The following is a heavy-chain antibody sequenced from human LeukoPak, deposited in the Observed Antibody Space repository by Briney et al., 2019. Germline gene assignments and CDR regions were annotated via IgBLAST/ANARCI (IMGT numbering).Heavy chain of an antibody. Sequence: PSETLSLTCTVSGGSISSYYWSWIRQPPGKGLEWIGYIYYRWSTNYNPSLKSRVTISVATSKNQFSLKLSSVTAADTAVYYCARLDSSGYYQSFDYWGQGTLVTVSS. D-gene: IGHD3-22*01. CDR1: GGSISSYY. CDR2: IYYRWST. V-gene: IGHV4-59*01. J-gene: IGHJ4*02. CDR3: ARLDSSGYYQSFDY.